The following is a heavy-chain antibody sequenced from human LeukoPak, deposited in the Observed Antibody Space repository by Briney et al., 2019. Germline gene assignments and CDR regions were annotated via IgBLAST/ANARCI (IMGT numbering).Heavy chain of an antibody. J-gene: IGHJ5*02. CDR3: ARDEVGSWYRGPWWFDP. CDR2: INPSGGST. CDR1: GYTFTSYY. V-gene: IGHV1-46*01. Sequence: ASVKVSCKASGYTFTSYYMHWVRQAPGQGLEWMGIINPSGGSTSYAQKFQGRVTMTRDMSTSTVYMELSSLRSEDTGVYYCARDEVGSWYRGPWWFDPWGQGTLVTVSS. D-gene: IGHD6-13*01.